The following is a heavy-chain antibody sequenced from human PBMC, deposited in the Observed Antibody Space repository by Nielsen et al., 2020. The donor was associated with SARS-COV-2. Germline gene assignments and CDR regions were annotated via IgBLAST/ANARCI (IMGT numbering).Heavy chain of an antibody. D-gene: IGHD3-22*01. Sequence: SETLSLTCAVYGGSFSGYYWSWIRQPPGKGLEWIGEINHSGSTNYNPSLKSRVTISVDTSKNQFSLKLSSVTAADTAVYYCARGPYYDSSGYYHYFDYWGQGTLVTVSS. J-gene: IGHJ4*02. V-gene: IGHV4-34*01. CDR3: ARGPYYDSSGYYHYFDY. CDR1: GGSFSGYY. CDR2: INHSGST.